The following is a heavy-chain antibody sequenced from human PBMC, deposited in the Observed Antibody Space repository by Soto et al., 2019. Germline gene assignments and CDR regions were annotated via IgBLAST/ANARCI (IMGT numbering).Heavy chain of an antibody. CDR3: ARDPSYYYGLAGFDY. CDR2: ISSSSSTI. V-gene: IGHV3-48*01. D-gene: IGHD3-10*01. J-gene: IGHJ4*02. CDR1: GFTFSSYS. Sequence: PGGSLRLSCAASGFTFSSYSMNWVRQAPGKGLEWVSYISSSSSTIYYADSVKGRFTISRDNAKNSLYLQMNSLRAEDTAVYYCARDPSYYYGLAGFDYWGQGTLVTVSS.